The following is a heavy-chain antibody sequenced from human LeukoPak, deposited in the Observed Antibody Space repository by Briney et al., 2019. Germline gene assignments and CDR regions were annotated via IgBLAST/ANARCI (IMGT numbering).Heavy chain of an antibody. CDR2: ISGSGGST. V-gene: IGHV3-23*01. D-gene: IGHD6-19*01. CDR3: AKRAYAAVADYFDY. J-gene: IGHJ4*02. CDR1: GFTFSTNR. Sequence: PGGSLRLSCAASGFTFSTNRMSWVRQAPGKGLEWVSAISGSGGSTYYADSVKGRFTISRDNSKNTLYLQMNSLRAEDTAVYYCAKRAYAAVADYFDYWGQGTLVTVSS.